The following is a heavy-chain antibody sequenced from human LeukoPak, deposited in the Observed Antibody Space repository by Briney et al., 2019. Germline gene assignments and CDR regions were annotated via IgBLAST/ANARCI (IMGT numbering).Heavy chain of an antibody. CDR1: GFTFSSYE. J-gene: IGHJ3*02. CDR3: AREFGLRYFDWLLWGAFDI. V-gene: IGHV3-48*03. D-gene: IGHD3-9*01. Sequence: PGGSLRLSCAASGFTFSSYEMNWVRQAPGKGLEWVSYISSSGSTIYYADSVKGRFTISRDNAKNSLYLQMSRLRAEDTAVYYCAREFGLRYFDWLLWGAFDIWGQGTMVTVSS. CDR2: ISSSGSTI.